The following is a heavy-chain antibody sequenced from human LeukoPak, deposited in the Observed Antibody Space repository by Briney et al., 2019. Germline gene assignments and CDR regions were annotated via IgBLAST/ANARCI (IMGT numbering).Heavy chain of an antibody. J-gene: IGHJ4*02. CDR1: GGSISSYY. V-gene: IGHV4-59*08. CDR2: ISYSGST. CDR3: ARRRTATVDFDY. D-gene: IGHD4-23*01. Sequence: PSETLSLTCTVSGGSISSYYWSWIRQPPGKGLEWIACISYSGSTKYNPSLKSRVTISVDTSKNQFSLKLSSVTAADTAVYYCARRRTATVDFDYWGQGTLVTVSS.